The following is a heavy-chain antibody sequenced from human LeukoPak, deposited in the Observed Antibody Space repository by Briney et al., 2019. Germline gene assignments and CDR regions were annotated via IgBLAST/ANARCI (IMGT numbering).Heavy chain of an antibody. Sequence: SGGSLRLSCVASGFTFSSYWMTWVRQAPGKGLEWVANIKQDGSEKYYVDSVKGRFTISRDNAKNSLFLQMNSQRAEDTAVYYCAYSSGWYFDYWGQGTLVTVSS. CDR1: GFTFSSYW. CDR3: AYSSGWYFDY. J-gene: IGHJ4*02. D-gene: IGHD6-19*01. CDR2: IKQDGSEK. V-gene: IGHV3-7*05.